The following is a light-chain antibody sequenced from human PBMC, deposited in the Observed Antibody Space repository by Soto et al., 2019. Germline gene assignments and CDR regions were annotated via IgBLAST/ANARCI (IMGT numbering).Light chain of an antibody. V-gene: IGLV2-14*01. Sequence: QSALTQPASVSGSPGQSITVSCTGTNSDTGDYNYVSWYQQHPGKAPRLMIFEVSNRPSGVSNRFSGSKSGNTAFLTISGLQAEDEADYYCSSYTTSSTLVVFGGGTKLTVL. CDR2: EVS. CDR1: NSDTGDYNY. J-gene: IGLJ2*01. CDR3: SSYTTSSTLVV.